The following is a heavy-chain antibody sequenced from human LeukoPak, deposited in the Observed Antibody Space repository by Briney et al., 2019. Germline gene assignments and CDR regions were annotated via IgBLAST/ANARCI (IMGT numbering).Heavy chain of an antibody. J-gene: IGHJ4*02. CDR1: GFAFRDRG. V-gene: IGHV3-48*01. CDR3: ASVDGPTVETMYFDF. CDR2: ISPRSETM. Sequence: GGSLRLSRAASGFAFRDRGMSWVRQAPGKGLEWLSYISPRSETMHYADSVKDRFSISRDDARNSLYLQLSSLRAEDTAVYSCASVDGPTVETMYFDFWGQGAPVTVSP. D-gene: IGHD1-1*01.